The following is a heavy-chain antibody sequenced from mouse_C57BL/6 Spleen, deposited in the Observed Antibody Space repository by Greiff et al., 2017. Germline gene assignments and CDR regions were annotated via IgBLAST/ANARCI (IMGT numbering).Heavy chain of an antibody. V-gene: IGHV1-15*01. J-gene: IGHJ4*01. CDR3: TRYRDYDPMDY. CDR2: IDPETGGT. CDR1: GYTFTDYE. Sequence: QVQLQQSGAELVRPGASVTLSCKASGYTFTDYEMHWVKQTPVHGLEWIGAIDPETGGTAYNQKFKGKAILTADKSSSTAYMELRSLTSEDSAVYYCTRYRDYDPMDYWGQGTSVTVSS. D-gene: IGHD2-4*01.